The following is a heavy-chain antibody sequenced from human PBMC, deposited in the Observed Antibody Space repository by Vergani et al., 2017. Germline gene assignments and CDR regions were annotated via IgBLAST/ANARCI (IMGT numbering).Heavy chain of an antibody. D-gene: IGHD1-7*01. CDR2: TRPHEDGA. CDR3: GKTQGTVVGTWWFDP. Sequence: QVQLVESGGGVVQPGGSMRLSCSASGLTLSSYGVHWVRQAPGRGLESVTFTRPHEDGAFYSASVRGRFTVSRDNSTNTLYLEMNRLNVDDTAIYYCGKTQGTVVGTWWFDPWGQGTPVTVSS. CDR1: GLTLSSYG. V-gene: IGHV3-30*02. J-gene: IGHJ5*02.